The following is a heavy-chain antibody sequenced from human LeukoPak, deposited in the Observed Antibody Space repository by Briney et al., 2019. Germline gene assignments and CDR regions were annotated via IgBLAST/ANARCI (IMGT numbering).Heavy chain of an antibody. J-gene: IGHJ4*02. Sequence: ASVEVSCKASGYTFTDYYMHWVRQAPGQGLEWMGWINPSTGGTNYVQKFQGRVTMSRDTSISTAYMELSWLRSDDTAVYYCARDRIESAAVYTDSWGQGTLVTVSS. CDR1: GYTFTDYY. V-gene: IGHV1-2*02. CDR3: ARDRIESAAVYTDS. D-gene: IGHD2-2*01. CDR2: INPSTGGT.